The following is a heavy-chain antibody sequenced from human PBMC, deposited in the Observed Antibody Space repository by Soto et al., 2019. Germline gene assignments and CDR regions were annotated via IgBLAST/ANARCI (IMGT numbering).Heavy chain of an antibody. Sequence: PGESLKISCKGSGYSFTSYWISWVRQMPGKGLEWMGKIDPSDSYTNYSPSFQGHVTISADQSISTAYLQWSSLKASDTAIFYCARTRIPYGMDVWGQGTTVTVSS. V-gene: IGHV5-10-1*01. D-gene: IGHD2-21*01. J-gene: IGHJ6*02. CDR3: ARTRIPYGMDV. CDR2: IDPSDSYT. CDR1: GYSFTSYW.